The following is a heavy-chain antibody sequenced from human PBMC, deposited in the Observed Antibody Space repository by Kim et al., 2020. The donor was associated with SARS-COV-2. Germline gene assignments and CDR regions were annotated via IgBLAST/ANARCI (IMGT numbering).Heavy chain of an antibody. Sequence: GGSLRLSCAASGFTFDDYAMHWVRQAPGKGLEWVSGIRWNSGSIVYADSVKGRFTISRDNAKNSLYLQMNSLRAEETALYYCAKESMVRGVIQDGYFQHWGQGTLVTVSS. CDR3: AKESMVRGVIQDGYFQH. J-gene: IGHJ1*01. CDR1: GFTFDDYA. V-gene: IGHV3-9*01. CDR2: IRWNSGSI. D-gene: IGHD3-10*01.